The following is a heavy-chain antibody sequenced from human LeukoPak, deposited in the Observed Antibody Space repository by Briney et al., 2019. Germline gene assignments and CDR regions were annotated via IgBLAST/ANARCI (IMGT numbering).Heavy chain of an antibody. CDR1: GFTFSIYS. V-gene: IGHV3-21*04. D-gene: IGHD1-26*01. Sequence: GGSLRISCAASGFTFSIYSMNWVRQAPGKGLEWVSRISSGSGDKHYADSVKGRFTISRDNSKNTLYLQMNSLRAEDTAVYYCAKVAGAIDYWGQGTLVTVSS. J-gene: IGHJ4*02. CDR2: ISSGSGDK. CDR3: AKVAGAIDY.